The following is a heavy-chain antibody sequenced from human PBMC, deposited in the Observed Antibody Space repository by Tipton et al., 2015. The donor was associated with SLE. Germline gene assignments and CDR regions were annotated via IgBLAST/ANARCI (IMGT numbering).Heavy chain of an antibody. J-gene: IGHJ4*02. V-gene: IGHV4-61*02. D-gene: IGHD4-11*01. CDR2: VYSSGST. Sequence: TLSLTCTVSGGSISSGDHHWSWIRQPAGKGLEWIGRVYSSGSTDYNFSLKSRLSISVDTSKNHFSLTLSSVTAADTAVYYCVRRSTRDDYWGQGTLVTVSS. CDR3: VRRSTRDDY. CDR1: GGSISSGDHH.